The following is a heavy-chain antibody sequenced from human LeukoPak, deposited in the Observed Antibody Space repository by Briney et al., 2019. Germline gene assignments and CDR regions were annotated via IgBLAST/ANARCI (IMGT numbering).Heavy chain of an antibody. D-gene: IGHD5-18*01. V-gene: IGHV4-59*01. CDR2: IYYSGST. CDR3: ARDSSYGYSSRFDP. Sequence: SETLSLTCAVYGGSFNDYYWGWIRQPPGKGLEWIGYIYYSGSTNYNPSHKSRVTISVDTSKNQFSLKLSSVTPADTAVYYCARDSSYGYSSRFDPWGQGTPVTVSS. CDR1: GGSFNDYY. J-gene: IGHJ5*02.